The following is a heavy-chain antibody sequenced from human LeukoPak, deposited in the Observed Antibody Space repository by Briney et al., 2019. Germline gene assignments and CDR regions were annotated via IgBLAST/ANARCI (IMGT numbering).Heavy chain of an antibody. CDR1: GGSISTYY. V-gene: IGHV4-59*08. CDR2: VYYSGAT. Sequence: SETLSLTCTVTGGSISTYYWSWIRQPPGKGLEWIGDVYYSGATNYNLSLKSRVTISLDTSKNQLSLRLTSVPAADTAVYYCARRVAVTGIYCFDHWGQGTPVTVSS. CDR3: ARRVAVTGIYCFDH. D-gene: IGHD6-19*01. J-gene: IGHJ4*02.